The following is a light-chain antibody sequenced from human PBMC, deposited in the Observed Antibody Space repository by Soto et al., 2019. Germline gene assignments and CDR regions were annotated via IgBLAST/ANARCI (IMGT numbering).Light chain of an antibody. CDR3: SSYTSSSTLV. J-gene: IGLJ3*02. CDR1: SSDVGAYNF. Sequence: QSALSQPASVSGSPGQSISISCTGTSSDVGAYNFVSWYHQHPGKAPKLMIYDVGDRPSGVSNRFSGSKSGNTASLTISGLQAEDEADYYCSSYTSSSTLVFGGGTKLTVL. V-gene: IGLV2-14*03. CDR2: DVG.